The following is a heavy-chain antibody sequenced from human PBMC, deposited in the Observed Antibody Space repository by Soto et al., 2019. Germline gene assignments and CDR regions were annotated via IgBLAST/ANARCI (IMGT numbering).Heavy chain of an antibody. CDR1: EFPFNMYI. Sequence: GGSMKPAGAASEFPFNMYIRHGVRQAPGKGLEWVSSISSSSSYIYYADSVKGRFTISRDNAKNSLYLQMNSLRAEDTAVYYCARDARYSSGWYYFAYWGQGPLVKSPQ. J-gene: IGHJ4*02. D-gene: IGHD6-19*01. CDR3: ARDARYSSGWYYFAY. V-gene: IGHV3-21*01. CDR2: ISSSSSYI.